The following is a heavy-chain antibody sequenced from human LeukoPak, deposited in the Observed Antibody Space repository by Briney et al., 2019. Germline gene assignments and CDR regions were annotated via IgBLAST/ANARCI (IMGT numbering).Heavy chain of an antibody. D-gene: IGHD3-22*01. CDR3: ARHVFHSSSSYYEFFDY. V-gene: IGHV4-59*05. CDR1: DGSISGYY. Sequence: PSETLSLTCTVSDGSISGYYWSWIRQPPGKGLEWIGSIYYSGTTYYNPSLKSRITISVDTSKNHFSLKLSSVTAADTAVYYCARHVFHSSSSYYEFFDYWGQGTLVTVS. CDR2: IYYSGTT. J-gene: IGHJ4*02.